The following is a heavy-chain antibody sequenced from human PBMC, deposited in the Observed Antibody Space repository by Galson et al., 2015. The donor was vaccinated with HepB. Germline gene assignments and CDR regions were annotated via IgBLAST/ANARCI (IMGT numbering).Heavy chain of an antibody. CDR3: ASGHHIIVVVTAIGY. V-gene: IGHV3-30-3*01. Sequence: SLRLSCAASGFTYSSYAMHWVRQAPGKGLEWVAVISYDGSNKYYADSVKGRFTISRDNSKNTLYLQMNSLRAEDTAVYYCASGHHIIVVVTAIGYWGQGTLVTVSS. CDR1: GFTYSSYA. CDR2: ISYDGSNK. J-gene: IGHJ4*02. D-gene: IGHD2-21*02.